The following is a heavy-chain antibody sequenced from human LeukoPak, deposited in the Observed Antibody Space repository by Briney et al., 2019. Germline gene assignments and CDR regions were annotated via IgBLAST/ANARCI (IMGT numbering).Heavy chain of an antibody. J-gene: IGHJ4*02. D-gene: IGHD3-10*01. CDR1: GYTFTSYY. CDR2: INPSGGST. V-gene: IGHV1-46*01. CDR3: ARTMVRGVINSPLDY. Sequence: ASVKVSCKASGYTFTSYYMHWVRQAPGQGLEWMGVINPSGGSTSYAQKFQGRVTVTRDTSTSTVYMELSSLRSEDTAFYYCARTMVRGVINSPLDYWGQGTLVTVSS.